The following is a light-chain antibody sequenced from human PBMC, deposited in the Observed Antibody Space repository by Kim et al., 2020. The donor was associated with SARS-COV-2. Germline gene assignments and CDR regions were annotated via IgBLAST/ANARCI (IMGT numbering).Light chain of an antibody. Sequence: QSITTSCTGTSSDVGGYNYVSWYQQQPGKAPKLMIYDVSNRPSGVSNRFSGSKSGNTASLTISGLQAEDEADYYCSSYTSSSPYVFGTGTKVTVL. J-gene: IGLJ1*01. CDR1: SSDVGGYNY. CDR3: SSYTSSSPYV. CDR2: DVS. V-gene: IGLV2-14*03.